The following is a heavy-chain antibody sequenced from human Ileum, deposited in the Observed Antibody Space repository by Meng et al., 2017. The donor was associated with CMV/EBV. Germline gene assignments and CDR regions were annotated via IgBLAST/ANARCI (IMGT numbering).Heavy chain of an antibody. D-gene: IGHD3-3*01. J-gene: IGHJ5*02. CDR1: GGSISGYY. Sequence: VQLQGSGPGLVKPSETLSLTCTVAGGSISGYYWSWIRQPATKGLEWIGRVYSSGSTDYNPSLQSRVTISRDTSKNQFSLKLTSVTAADTAVYFCARDLVGFLEGFDPWGQGTLVTVSS. V-gene: IGHV4-4*07. CDR2: VYSSGST. CDR3: ARDLVGFLEGFDP.